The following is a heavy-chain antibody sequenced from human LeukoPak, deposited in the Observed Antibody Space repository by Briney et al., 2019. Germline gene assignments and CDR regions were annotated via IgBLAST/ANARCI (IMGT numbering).Heavy chain of an antibody. V-gene: IGHV3-23*01. CDR2: ISVSTGST. Sequence: PGGSLRLSCAASGFTFSSFAMNWVRQAPGKGLEWVTSISVSTGSTYYADSVKGRFTISRDNAKNSLYLQMNSLRAEDTAVYYCAKRAGAGHYYDNRGAFDIWGQGTMVTVSS. D-gene: IGHD3-22*01. CDR1: GFTFSSFA. J-gene: IGHJ3*02. CDR3: AKRAGAGHYYDNRGAFDI.